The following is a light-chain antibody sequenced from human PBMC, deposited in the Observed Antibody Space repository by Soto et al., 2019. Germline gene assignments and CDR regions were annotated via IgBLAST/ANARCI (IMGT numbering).Light chain of an antibody. CDR1: QSVSSSY. CDR3: QQYGSSPRT. J-gene: IGKJ1*01. V-gene: IGKV3-20*01. CDR2: GAS. Sequence: EIVLTQSPGTLSLSPGEIATLSCRASQSVSSSYLAWYQQKPGQAPRLLIYGASSRATGIPDRFSGSGSGTDFTLTISRLEPEDFAVYYCQQYGSSPRTFGQGTQVEIK.